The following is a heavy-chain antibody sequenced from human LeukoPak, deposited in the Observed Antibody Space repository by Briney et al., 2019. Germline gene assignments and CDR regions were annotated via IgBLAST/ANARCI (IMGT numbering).Heavy chain of an antibody. D-gene: IGHD6-13*01. CDR3: ARVRGYSSLNAFDI. CDR2: IYYSGST. Sequence: PSETLSLTCTVSGGSISSYYWSWIRQPPGKGLEWIGYIYYSGSTNYNPSLKSRVNISVDTSKNQFSLKLSSVTAAGTAVYYCARVRGYSSLNAFDIWGQGTMVSVSS. J-gene: IGHJ3*02. CDR1: GGSISSYY. V-gene: IGHV4-59*01.